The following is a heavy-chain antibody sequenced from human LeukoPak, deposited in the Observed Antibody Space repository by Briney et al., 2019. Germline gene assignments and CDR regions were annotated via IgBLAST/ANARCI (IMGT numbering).Heavy chain of an antibody. V-gene: IGHV4-59*01. D-gene: IGHD6-13*01. CDR1: GGSISSYY. Sequence: SETLTLTCTVSGGSISSYYWSWIRQPPGKGLEWIWYIYYSGATNYNPSLNSRVTISVDTSKNQFSLKLTSVTAADTAVYYCASSLAAAGPYYFDSWGQGTLVTVSS. J-gene: IGHJ4*02. CDR3: ASSLAAAGPYYFDS. CDR2: IYYSGAT.